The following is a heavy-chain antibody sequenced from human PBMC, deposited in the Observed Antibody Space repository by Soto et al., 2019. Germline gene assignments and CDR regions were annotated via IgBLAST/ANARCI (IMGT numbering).Heavy chain of an antibody. Sequence: QLQLQESGPGLVKPSETLSLTCSVSGDSISSRSCYWGWIRQPPGKGLEWIGSIYYSGSTSYNPSPKTRVTISEDPSKNQLSLKLSSVTAADTAVYYCARQALTTSIDQLQPVDYWGQGTLVTVSS. D-gene: IGHD2-2*01. CDR1: GDSISSRSCY. CDR2: IYYSGST. J-gene: IGHJ4*02. V-gene: IGHV4-39*01. CDR3: ARQALTTSIDQLQPVDY.